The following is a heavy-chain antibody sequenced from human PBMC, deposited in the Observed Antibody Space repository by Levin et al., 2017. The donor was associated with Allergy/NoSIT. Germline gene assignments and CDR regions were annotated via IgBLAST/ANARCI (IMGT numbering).Heavy chain of an antibody. V-gene: IGHV1-18*01. J-gene: IGHJ4*02. CDR1: GYIFTSYG. D-gene: IGHD3-9*01. Sequence: GESLKISCKASGYIFTSYGISWVRQAPGQGLEWMGWISANNGNTNYAQKLQGRVTMTTDTSTSTAYMELRSLRSDDTAVYYCARDGGYDILTGYYPPPGYWGQGTLVTVSS. CDR3: ARDGGYDILTGYYPPPGY. CDR2: ISANNGNT.